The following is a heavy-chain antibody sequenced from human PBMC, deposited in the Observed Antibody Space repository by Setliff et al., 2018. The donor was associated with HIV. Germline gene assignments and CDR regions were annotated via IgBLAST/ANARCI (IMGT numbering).Heavy chain of an antibody. D-gene: IGHD5-12*01. CDR2: ISGSGTYT. V-gene: IGHV3-21*01. CDR3: AREFGAGIRQIVAGEFYYMDV. Sequence: GGSLRLSCVTSGFTSTSHSMNWVRLRPGKGLEWVASISGSGTYTHYADSVRGRFTISRDDAKNSLFLQMNSLRAEDTAVYYCAREFGAGIRQIVAGEFYYMDVWAKGPRSPSP. CDR1: GFTSTSHS. J-gene: IGHJ6*03.